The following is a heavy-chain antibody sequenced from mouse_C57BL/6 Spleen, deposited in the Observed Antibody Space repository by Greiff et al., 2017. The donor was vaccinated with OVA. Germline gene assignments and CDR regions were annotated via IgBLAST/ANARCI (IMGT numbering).Heavy chain of an antibody. J-gene: IGHJ1*03. Sequence: QVQLQQSGAELVRPGTSVKVSCKASGYAFTNYLIEWVKQRPGQGLEWIGVINPGSGGTNYNEKFKGKATLTADKSSSTAYMQLSSLTSEDYAVYVCARAYYSNYGVTSYGYFDVWGTGTTVTVSS. D-gene: IGHD2-5*01. CDR2: INPGSGGT. CDR1: GYAFTNYL. CDR3: ARAYYSNYGVTSYGYFDV. V-gene: IGHV1-54*01.